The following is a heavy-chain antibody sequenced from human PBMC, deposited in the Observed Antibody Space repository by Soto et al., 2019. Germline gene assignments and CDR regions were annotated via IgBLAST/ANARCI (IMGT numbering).Heavy chain of an antibody. V-gene: IGHV4-30-4*01. D-gene: IGHD6-13*01. Sequence: SETLSLTCTVSGGSISSGDYYWSWIRQPPGKGLEWIGYIYYSGSTYYNPSLKSRVTISVDTSKNRFSLKLSSVTAADTAVYYCARRSRGSSWYQFWGQGTLVTVSS. CDR1: GGSISSGDYY. J-gene: IGHJ4*02. CDR2: IYYSGST. CDR3: ARRSRGSSWYQF.